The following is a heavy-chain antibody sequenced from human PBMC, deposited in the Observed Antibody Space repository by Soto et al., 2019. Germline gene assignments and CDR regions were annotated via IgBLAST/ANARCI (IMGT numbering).Heavy chain of an antibody. J-gene: IGHJ4*02. D-gene: IGHD1-26*01. CDR3: AKSGHGGIKVGGGFDY. Sequence: EVQLLESGGGLVQPGGSLRLSCAASGFTFSSYAMSWVRQAPGKGLEWVSAISGSGGSTYYADSVKGRFTISRDNSKNTLYLQMHSLRAEDTAVYYCAKSGHGGIKVGGGFDYWGQGTLVTVSS. CDR1: GFTFSSYA. CDR2: ISGSGGST. V-gene: IGHV3-23*01.